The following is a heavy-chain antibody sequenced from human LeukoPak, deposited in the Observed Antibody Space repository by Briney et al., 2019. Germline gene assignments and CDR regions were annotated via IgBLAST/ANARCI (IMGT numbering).Heavy chain of an antibody. Sequence: PRESLKISCEGSGYSFATHWIGWVRQMPGKGLEWMGIIYPGDSETRYSPSFQGQVTISADKSISTAYLQWRSLKASDTAMYYCARHSEEYTSTSRFDPWGQGTLVTVSS. D-gene: IGHD6-6*01. J-gene: IGHJ5*02. CDR1: GYSFATHW. CDR3: ARHSEEYTSTSRFDP. CDR2: IYPGDSET. V-gene: IGHV5-51*01.